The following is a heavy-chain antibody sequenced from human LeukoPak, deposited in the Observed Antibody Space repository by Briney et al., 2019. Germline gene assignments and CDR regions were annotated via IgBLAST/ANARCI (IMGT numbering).Heavy chain of an antibody. CDR2: IRYDGSNK. D-gene: IGHD3-10*02. V-gene: IGHV3-30*02. Sequence: GGSLRLSCAASRFTFNKYGMHWVRQAPGKGLEWVAFIRYDGSNKYYADSVKGRFTISRDNSKNTLYLQMNSLRAEDTAVYYCARAGRKSRGVDLVRKKETGYYYYMDVWGKGTTVTVSS. CDR3: ARAGRKSRGVDLVRKKETGYYYYMDV. J-gene: IGHJ6*03. CDR1: RFTFNKYG.